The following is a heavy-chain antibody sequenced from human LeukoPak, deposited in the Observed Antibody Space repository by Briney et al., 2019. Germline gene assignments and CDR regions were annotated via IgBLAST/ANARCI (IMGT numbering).Heavy chain of an antibody. CDR2: ISSSGSTI. CDR1: GFTFSSYE. V-gene: IGHV3-48*03. J-gene: IGHJ3*02. D-gene: IGHD3-22*01. CDR3: ARGKDYYDSSGYYDAFDI. Sequence: GGSLRLSCAASGFTFSSYEMNWVRQVPGKGLEWVSYISSSGSTIYYADSVKGRFTISRDNAKNSLYLQMNSLRAEDTALYYCARGKDYYDSSGYYDAFDIWGQGTMVTVSS.